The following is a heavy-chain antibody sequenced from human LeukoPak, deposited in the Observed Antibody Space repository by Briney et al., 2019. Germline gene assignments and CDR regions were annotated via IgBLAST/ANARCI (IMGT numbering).Heavy chain of an antibody. CDR3: AKEHRVLLWFGEFPPAFDI. D-gene: IGHD3-10*01. J-gene: IGHJ3*02. V-gene: IGHV3-53*01. Sequence: GGSLRLSCAASGFTVSSNYMSWVRQAPGKGLEWVSVIYSGGSTYYADSVKGRFTISRDNSKNTLYLQMNSLRAEDTAVYYCAKEHRVLLWFGEFPPAFDIWGQGTMVTVSS. CDR2: IYSGGST. CDR1: GFTVSSNY.